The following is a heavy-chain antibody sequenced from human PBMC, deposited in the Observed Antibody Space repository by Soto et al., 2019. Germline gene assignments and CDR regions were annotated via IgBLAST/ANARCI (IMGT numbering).Heavy chain of an antibody. CDR1: GGSIDSYY. Sequence: SETLSLTCTVSGGSIDSYYWSWIRQSAGKGLEWIGRIYSSGSTNYNPSLNSRVTMSVDTSKNQFSLRLSSVTAADTAVYYCARQRTRVVTQDYFDHWGQGALVTVSS. V-gene: IGHV4-4*07. CDR3: ARQRTRVVTQDYFDH. CDR2: IYSSGST. D-gene: IGHD2-21*02. J-gene: IGHJ4*02.